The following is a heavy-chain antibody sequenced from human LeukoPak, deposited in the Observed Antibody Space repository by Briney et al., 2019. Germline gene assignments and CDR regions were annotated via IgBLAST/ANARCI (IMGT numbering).Heavy chain of an antibody. Sequence: SGTLSLTCAVSGGSISSSNWWSWVRQPPGKGLEWIGEIYHSGSTNYNPSLKSRVTISVDRSKNQFSLKLSSVTAADTAVYYCARASGSSWWGGYFQHWGQGTLVTVSS. CDR3: ARASGSSWWGGYFQH. CDR2: IYHSGST. D-gene: IGHD6-13*01. CDR1: GGSISSSNW. J-gene: IGHJ1*01. V-gene: IGHV4-4*02.